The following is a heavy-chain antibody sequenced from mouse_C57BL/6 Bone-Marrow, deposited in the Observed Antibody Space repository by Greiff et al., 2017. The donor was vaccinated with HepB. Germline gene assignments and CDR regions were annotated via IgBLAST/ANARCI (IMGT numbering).Heavy chain of an antibody. Sequence: VQLQQSGAELVKPGASVKLSCKASGYTFTSYWMQWVKQRPGQGLEWIGEIDPSDSYTNYNQKFKGKATLTVDTSSSTAYMQLSSLTSEDSAVYYCARGTTVVARAMDYWGQGTSVTVSS. J-gene: IGHJ4*01. CDR3: ARGTTVVARAMDY. V-gene: IGHV1-50*01. CDR1: GYTFTSYW. CDR2: IDPSDSYT. D-gene: IGHD1-1*01.